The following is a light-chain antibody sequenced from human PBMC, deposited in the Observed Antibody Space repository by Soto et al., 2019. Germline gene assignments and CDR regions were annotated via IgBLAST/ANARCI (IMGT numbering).Light chain of an antibody. CDR1: RSNIGTNS. Sequence: QSVLTQPPSASGTPGQRVTISCSGSRSNIGTNSVYWYQKLPGTAPRVLIYSSNQRPSGVPDRFSGSKSGTSASLAISGLRSEDEADYYCAAWDDSLSGYVFGAGTKVTVL. CDR2: SSN. V-gene: IGLV1-47*02. J-gene: IGLJ1*01. CDR3: AAWDDSLSGYV.